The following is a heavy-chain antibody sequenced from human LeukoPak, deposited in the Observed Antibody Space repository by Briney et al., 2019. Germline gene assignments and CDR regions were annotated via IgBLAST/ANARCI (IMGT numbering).Heavy chain of an antibody. Sequence: SQTLSLTCTVSGGSISSGDYYWSWIRQPPGKGLEWIGYIYYSGSTYYNPSLKSRVTISVDTSKNQFSLKLSSVTAADTAVYYCARGSGYCSSTSCYRNHYYYYGMDVWGQGTTVTVSS. CDR1: GGSISSGDYY. D-gene: IGHD2-2*03. CDR3: ARGSGYCSSTSCYRNHYYYYGMDV. V-gene: IGHV4-30-4*01. CDR2: IYYSGST. J-gene: IGHJ6*02.